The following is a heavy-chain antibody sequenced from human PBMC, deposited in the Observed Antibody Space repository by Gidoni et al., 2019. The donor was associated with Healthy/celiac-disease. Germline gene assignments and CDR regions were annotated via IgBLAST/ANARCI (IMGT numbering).Heavy chain of an antibody. CDR1: GFPFRDYY. Sequence: QVQLVESGGGLVKPGGSLRLSCAASGFPFRDYYMSWICTAPGKGLECVSYNSRSSSSYTNYADSVKGRFTISRDNAKNSLYLQINSLRAEDTAVYYCARDGPRMWELLPDNYYYYGMDVWGQGTTVTVSS. CDR2: NSRSSSSYT. D-gene: IGHD1-26*01. J-gene: IGHJ6*02. V-gene: IGHV3-11*06. CDR3: ARDGPRMWELLPDNYYYYGMDV.